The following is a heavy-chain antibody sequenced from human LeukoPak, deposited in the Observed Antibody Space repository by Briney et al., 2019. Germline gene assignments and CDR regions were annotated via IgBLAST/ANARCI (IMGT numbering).Heavy chain of an antibody. CDR3: ARHPIAAGGAYNWFDP. CDR1: GGTFSSYA. J-gene: IGHJ5*02. D-gene: IGHD6-13*01. Sequence: ASVKVSCKASGGTFSSYAINWVRQMPGKGLEWMGIIYPRDSNTIYSPSFQGQVTISVDTSINTAYLQWISLKASDTAMYYCARHPIAAGGAYNWFDPWGQGTLVTVSS. V-gene: IGHV5-51*01. CDR2: IYPRDSNT.